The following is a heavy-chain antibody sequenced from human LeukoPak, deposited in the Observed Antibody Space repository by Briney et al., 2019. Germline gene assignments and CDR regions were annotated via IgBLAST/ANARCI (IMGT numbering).Heavy chain of an antibody. Sequence: GESLKISCKGSGYSFTSYWIGRARQMPGKGLEWMGIIYPGDSDTRYSPSFQGQVTISADKSISTAYLQWSSLKASDTAMYYCARRLDMVYASFDYWGQGTLVTVSS. V-gene: IGHV5-51*01. CDR1: GYSFTSYW. J-gene: IGHJ4*02. D-gene: IGHD2-8*01. CDR3: ARRLDMVYASFDY. CDR2: IYPGDSDT.